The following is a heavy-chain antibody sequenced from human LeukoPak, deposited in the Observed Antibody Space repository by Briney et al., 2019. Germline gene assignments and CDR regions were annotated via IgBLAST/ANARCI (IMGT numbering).Heavy chain of an antibody. V-gene: IGHV3-33*01. CDR3: AREDIVVVPAAMYFDY. CDR1: GFTFSRYG. Sequence: PGGPLRLSCAASGFTFSRYGMHWVRQAPGKGLEGVAVIWYDGCNKYYADSVKGRFTISRDNSKNTLYLQMNSLRAEDTAVYYCAREDIVVVPAAMYFDYWGQGTLVTVSS. J-gene: IGHJ4*02. CDR2: IWYDGCNK. D-gene: IGHD2-2*01.